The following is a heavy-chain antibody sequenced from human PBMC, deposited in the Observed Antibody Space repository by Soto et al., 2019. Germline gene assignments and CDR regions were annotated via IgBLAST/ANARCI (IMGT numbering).Heavy chain of an antibody. CDR2: MYHSGTF. V-gene: IGHV4-30-2*01. D-gene: IGHD3-10*01. Sequence: TSETLSLTCAVSGGSIGGVGYSWSWIRQPPGGGLEWIGYMYHSGTFLKSPSLKTRLTMSLDMSKNQFSLTLNSMTAADTAVYYCARAQFYSGSGNYNNLMFDAWGQGIQVNVSS. J-gene: IGHJ5*02. CDR3: ARAQFYSGSGNYNNLMFDA. CDR1: GGSIGGVGYS.